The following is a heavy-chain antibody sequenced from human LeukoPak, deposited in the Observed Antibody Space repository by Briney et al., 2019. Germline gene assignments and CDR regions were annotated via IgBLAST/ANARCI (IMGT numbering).Heavy chain of an antibody. D-gene: IGHD4-17*01. CDR1: GYRFSNYW. CDR3: ARRHGDYYFDY. V-gene: IGHV5-51*01. Sequence: GESLKISCKGSGYRFSNYWIGWVRPMPGKGLEWMGIINPGDSDTRYSPSFQGQVTISADKSINTAYLQWSSLKASDTAMYYCARRHGDYYFDYWGQGTLVTVSA. CDR2: INPGDSDT. J-gene: IGHJ4*02.